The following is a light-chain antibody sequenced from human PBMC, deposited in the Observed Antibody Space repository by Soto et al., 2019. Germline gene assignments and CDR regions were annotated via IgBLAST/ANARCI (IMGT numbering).Light chain of an antibody. J-gene: IGKJ1*01. CDR1: QSVSSW. Sequence: IQMTQSPSTLSASVGDRVTITCRASQSVSSWLAWYQQKPGKAPNLLIYDASSLESGVPSRFSGSGSGTEFTLTISSLQPDDFATYYCQQYYSYSTFGQGTKVDIK. CDR2: DAS. V-gene: IGKV1-5*01. CDR3: QQYYSYST.